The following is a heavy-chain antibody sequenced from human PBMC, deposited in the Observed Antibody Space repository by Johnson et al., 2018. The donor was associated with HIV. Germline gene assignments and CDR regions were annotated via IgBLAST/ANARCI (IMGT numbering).Heavy chain of an antibody. CDR1: GFTFSDHY. J-gene: IGHJ3*02. CDR3: ATGFGPAFEM. CDR2: IKSKTDGGTT. D-gene: IGHD3-16*01. Sequence: VQLVESGGGLVQPGGSLRLSCAASGFTFSDHYMHWVSQAPGKGLEWVGRIKSKTDGGTTDHAAPVKGRFSISRDDSKNTLYLQMNSLKTEDTAVYYCATGFGPAFEMWGQGTMVTVSS. V-gene: IGHV3-15*01.